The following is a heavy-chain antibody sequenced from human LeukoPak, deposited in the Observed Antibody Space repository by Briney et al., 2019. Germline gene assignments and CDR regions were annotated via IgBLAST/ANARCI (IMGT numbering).Heavy chain of an antibody. Sequence: GASVTVSFKASGYTFTDYYMHWVRQAPGQGLERMAWISPNSGGTSYAQNFQGRVTMTRDTSISTAYMELSRLRSDDTAVYYCARGRSINSGGTWGGYWGQGTLVTVSS. CDR1: GYTFTDYY. D-gene: IGHD2-15*01. CDR2: ISPNSGGT. J-gene: IGHJ4*02. V-gene: IGHV1-2*02. CDR3: ARGRSINSGGTWGGY.